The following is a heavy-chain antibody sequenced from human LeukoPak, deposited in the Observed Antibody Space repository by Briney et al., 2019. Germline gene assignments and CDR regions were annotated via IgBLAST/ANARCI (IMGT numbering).Heavy chain of an antibody. Sequence: GGSLRLSCAASGFTFSSYAMSWVRQAPGKGLEWVSAISGSGGSTYYADSVKGRFTISRDNSKNTLYLQMNSPRAEDTAVYYCAKAGGIVVVVAATFDYWGQGTLVTVSS. CDR1: GFTFSSYA. CDR2: ISGSGGST. V-gene: IGHV3-23*01. CDR3: AKAGGIVVVVAATFDY. D-gene: IGHD2-15*01. J-gene: IGHJ4*02.